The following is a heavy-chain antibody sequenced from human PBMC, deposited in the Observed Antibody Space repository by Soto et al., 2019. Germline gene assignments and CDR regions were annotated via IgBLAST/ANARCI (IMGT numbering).Heavy chain of an antibody. D-gene: IGHD4-17*01. Sequence: QVQLVQSGAEVKKPGSSVKVSCKASGGTFSSYTISWVRQAPGQGLEWMGRIIPILGIANYAQKFQGRVTITEEQSTSTAIMERSGLSSEDTAVYYCARGDYGDYEYTPYSFYGMDVWGQGTAVTVSS. CDR1: GGTFSSYT. V-gene: IGHV1-69*02. CDR2: IIPILGIA. CDR3: ARGDYGDYEYTPYSFYGMDV. J-gene: IGHJ6*02.